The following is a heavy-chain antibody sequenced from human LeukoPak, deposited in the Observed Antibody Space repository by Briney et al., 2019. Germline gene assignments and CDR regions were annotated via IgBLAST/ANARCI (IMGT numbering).Heavy chain of an antibody. D-gene: IGHD1-26*01. Sequence: GGSLRPSCAVSGFTLSSNAMSWVRQAPGKGLEWVSAISGSGGSTYYADSVKGRFSISRDNSKNTLYLQMNSLRAEDTAIYYCAEDVGKWEIPHYFDYWGPGTLVTVSS. CDR1: GFTLSSNA. V-gene: IGHV3-23*01. CDR2: ISGSGGST. CDR3: AEDVGKWEIPHYFDY. J-gene: IGHJ4*02.